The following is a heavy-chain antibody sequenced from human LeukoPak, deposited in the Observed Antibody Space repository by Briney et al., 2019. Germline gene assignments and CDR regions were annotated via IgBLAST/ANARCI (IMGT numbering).Heavy chain of an antibody. D-gene: IGHD1-26*01. CDR3: ARDFGYSGSYLADYYYYYGMDV. V-gene: IGHV1-18*01. CDR1: GYTFTSYG. J-gene: IGHJ6*02. Sequence: ASVKVSCKASGYTFTSYGISWVRQAPGQGLEWMGWISAYNGNTNYAQKLQGRVTMATDTSTSTAYMELRSLRSDDTAVYYCARDFGYSGSYLADYYYYYGMDVWGQGTTVTVSS. CDR2: ISAYNGNT.